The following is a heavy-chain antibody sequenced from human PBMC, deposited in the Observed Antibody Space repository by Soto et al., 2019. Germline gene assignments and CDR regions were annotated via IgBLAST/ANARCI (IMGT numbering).Heavy chain of an antibody. CDR2: ISGSGGST. Sequence: GGSLRLSCAASGFTFSSYAMSWVRQAPGKGLEWVSVISGSGGSTYYADSVKGRFTISRENSKNTLYLQMNSLRAEDTAVYYCAKPNLYCSSTSCYDYWGQGTLVTVSS. J-gene: IGHJ4*02. D-gene: IGHD2-2*01. V-gene: IGHV3-23*01. CDR1: GFTFSSYA. CDR3: AKPNLYCSSTSCYDY.